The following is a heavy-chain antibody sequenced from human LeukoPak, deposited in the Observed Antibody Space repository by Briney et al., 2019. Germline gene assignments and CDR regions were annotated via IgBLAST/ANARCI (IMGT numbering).Heavy chain of an antibody. CDR1: GGSFSGYY. CDR3: ARSGASSGWYGWFDP. CDR2: INHSGST. Sequence: SETLSLTCAVYGGSFSGYYWSWIRQPPGKGLEWIGEINHSGSTNYNPSLKSRVTISVDTSKNQFSLKLSSVTAADTAVHYCARSGASSGWYGWFDPWGQGTLVTVSS. D-gene: IGHD6-19*01. V-gene: IGHV4-34*01. J-gene: IGHJ5*02.